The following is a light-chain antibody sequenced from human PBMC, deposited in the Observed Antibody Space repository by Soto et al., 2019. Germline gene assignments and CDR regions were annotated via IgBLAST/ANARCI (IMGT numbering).Light chain of an antibody. J-gene: IGKJ5*01. CDR3: QQSSNWPPIN. CDR2: GAS. Sequence: IVLTQSPGARSSPPGERATLSFIASQIVSSSSLAWYQQKPGQAPRLLMYGASSRATGIPDRFSGSGSGTDFTLTIKRLEPEDFAVYYCQQSSNWPPINFGQGTRLEIK. CDR1: QIVSSSS. V-gene: IGKV3D-20*02.